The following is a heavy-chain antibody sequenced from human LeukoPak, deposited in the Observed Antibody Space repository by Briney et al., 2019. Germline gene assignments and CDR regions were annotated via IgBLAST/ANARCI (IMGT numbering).Heavy chain of an antibody. J-gene: IGHJ4*02. CDR1: GFPFSSYN. CDR2: ITPSSGSI. CDR3: ARRKSWGAAAALDS. Sequence: GGSLRLSCAASGFPFSSYNMIWVRQAPGEGLEWVSYITPSSGSIYYADSVKGRFTISRDNDKNSLYLQMNSLTAEDTAVYYCARRKSWGAAAALDSWGQGTLVTVSS. D-gene: IGHD2-2*01. V-gene: IGHV3-48*01.